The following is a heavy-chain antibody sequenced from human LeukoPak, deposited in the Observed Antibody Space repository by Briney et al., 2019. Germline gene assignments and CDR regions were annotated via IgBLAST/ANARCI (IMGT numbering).Heavy chain of an antibody. J-gene: IGHJ4*02. CDR2: IYPGDSDT. CDR3: ARRADYSNRRRSFDY. Sequence: GESLKISCKGSGYSFTSYWIGWVRQMPGKGLEWMGIIYPGDSDTRYSPSFQGQVTISADKSISTAYLQWSSLKASDTAMYYCARRADYSNRRRSFDYWGQGTLVTVSS. D-gene: IGHD4-11*01. V-gene: IGHV5-51*01. CDR1: GYSFTSYW.